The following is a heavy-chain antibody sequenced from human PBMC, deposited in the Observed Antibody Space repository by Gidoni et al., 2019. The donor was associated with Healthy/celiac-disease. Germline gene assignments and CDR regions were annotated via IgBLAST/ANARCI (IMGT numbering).Heavy chain of an antibody. CDR2: ISYDGSNK. Sequence: QVQLVESGGGVVQPGRSLRLSCAASGFTFSSYGMHWVRQAPGKGLEWVAVISYDGSNKYYADSVKGRFTISRDNSKNTLYLQMNSLRAEDTAVYYCARVSSGSGRILTGYLDYWGQGTLVTVSS. CDR1: GFTFSSYG. CDR3: ARVSSGSGRILTGYLDY. V-gene: IGHV3-30*03. D-gene: IGHD3-9*01. J-gene: IGHJ4*02.